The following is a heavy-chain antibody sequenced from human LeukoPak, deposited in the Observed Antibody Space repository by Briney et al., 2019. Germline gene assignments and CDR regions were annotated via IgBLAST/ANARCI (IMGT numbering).Heavy chain of an antibody. J-gene: IGHJ5*02. CDR3: ARAYSSSRFNWFDP. Sequence: PSETLSLTCPVSGGSISSYYWSWIRQPAGKGLEWIGRIYTSGSTSYNPSPKRRVTMSVDTSKNQFSLKLSSVTAADTAVYYCARAYSSSRFNWFDPWGQGTLVTVSS. D-gene: IGHD6-13*01. CDR1: GGSISSYY. CDR2: IYTSGST. V-gene: IGHV4-4*07.